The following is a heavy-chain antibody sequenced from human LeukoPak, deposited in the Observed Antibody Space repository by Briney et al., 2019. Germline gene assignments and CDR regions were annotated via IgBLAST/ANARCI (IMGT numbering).Heavy chain of an antibody. CDR2: ISSSSSYI. D-gene: IGHD2-8*02. Sequence: KTGGSLRLSCAASGFPFSSYTMNWVRQAPGKGLEWVSSISSSSSYIYYADSMKGRLTISRDNAKNSLFLQMNDLRAEDTAVYYCARDRRYFDTGGLGGPDYWGQGTLITVSS. J-gene: IGHJ4*02. V-gene: IGHV3-21*01. CDR1: GFPFSSYT. CDR3: ARDRRYFDTGGLGGPDY.